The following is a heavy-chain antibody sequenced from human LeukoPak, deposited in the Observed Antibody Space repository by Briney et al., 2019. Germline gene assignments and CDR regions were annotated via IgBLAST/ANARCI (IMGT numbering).Heavy chain of an antibody. V-gene: IGHV3-15*01. CDR2: IKSKTXXGTT. Sequence: RXAPGKXXEXVXXIKSKTXXGTTDYAAPVKGRFTISRDDSKNTLYLQMNSLKTEDTAVYYCTTGRKYYYDSSAPGDAFDIWGQGTMVTVSS. J-gene: IGHJ3*02. CDR3: TTGRKYYYDSSAPGDAFDI. D-gene: IGHD3-22*01.